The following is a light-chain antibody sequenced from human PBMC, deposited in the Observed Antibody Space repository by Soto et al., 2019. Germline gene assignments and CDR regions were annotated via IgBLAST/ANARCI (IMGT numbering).Light chain of an antibody. CDR1: QTINNN. CDR2: GAS. V-gene: IGKV3-11*01. J-gene: IGKJ5*01. CDR3: QQRHMWPIT. Sequence: VMTQAPATLSVSPVERATLSFRASQTINNNVAWYQLKDGQVPRLVIYGASTRATDIPARFSGSGSGTDFTLTISSLEPEDSAVYYCQQRHMWPITFGQGTRLEIK.